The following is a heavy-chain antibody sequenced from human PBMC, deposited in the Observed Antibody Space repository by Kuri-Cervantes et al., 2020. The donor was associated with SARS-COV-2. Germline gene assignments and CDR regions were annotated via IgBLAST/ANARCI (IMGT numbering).Heavy chain of an antibody. CDR1: GFAFSSYG. CDR2: IRYEGSNK. D-gene: IGHD6-6*01. V-gene: IGHV3-30*02. CDR3: ANLPASSSIIDY. Sequence: GGSLRPPCAASGFAFSSYGMHWVREAPGKGLEWVAFIRYEGSNKYYEDSVKGRFTISRDNSKKTLYLQMNSLRAEDTAVYYCANLPASSSIIDYWGQGTLVTVSS. J-gene: IGHJ4*02.